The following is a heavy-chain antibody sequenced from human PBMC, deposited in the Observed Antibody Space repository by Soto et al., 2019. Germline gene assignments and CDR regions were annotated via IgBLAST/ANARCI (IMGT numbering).Heavy chain of an antibody. J-gene: IGHJ4*02. CDR2: INTYNANT. CDR3: ARDYGRNGVCYGPDY. D-gene: IGHD2-8*01. CDR1: GYTFTTYG. Sequence: ASVKVSCKASGYTFTTYGISWVRQAPGQGLDWMGWINTYNANTNYAQKLQGRVTMTTDTSTSTAYMELTSLRSDDTAVYYCARDYGRNGVCYGPDYWGQGTSVTASS. V-gene: IGHV1-18*01.